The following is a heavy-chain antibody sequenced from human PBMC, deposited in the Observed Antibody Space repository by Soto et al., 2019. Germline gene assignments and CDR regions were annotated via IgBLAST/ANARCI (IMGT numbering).Heavy chain of an antibody. Sequence: PSETLSLTCTASGGSISSGGYYWSWIRQHPGKGLEWIGYIYYSGSTYYNPSLKSRVTISVDTSKNQFYLKLSSVTAADTALYFCSRLRGRQWLVSYYFDYWGQGTLVTVSS. J-gene: IGHJ4*02. CDR2: IYYSGST. CDR3: SRLRGRQWLVSYYFDY. CDR1: GGSISSGGYY. V-gene: IGHV4-31*03. D-gene: IGHD6-19*01.